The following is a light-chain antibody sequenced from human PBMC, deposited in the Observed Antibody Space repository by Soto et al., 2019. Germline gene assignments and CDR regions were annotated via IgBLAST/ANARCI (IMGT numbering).Light chain of an antibody. CDR2: GAS. V-gene: IGKV1-27*01. Sequence: DIQMTQSPSSLSASVGDRVTITCRASQGISNYLAWYQQKPGKVPNLLIYGASTLQSGVPSRYSGSGSGTDFTITISSLQPEDVATYYCQNYNSFSRFTFGPGTKVDIK. CDR3: QNYNSFSRFT. J-gene: IGKJ3*01. CDR1: QGISNY.